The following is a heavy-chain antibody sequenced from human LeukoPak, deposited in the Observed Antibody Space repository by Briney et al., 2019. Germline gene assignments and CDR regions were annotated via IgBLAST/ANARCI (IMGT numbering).Heavy chain of an antibody. CDR1: GFTVSSNY. CDR2: IYSGGST. Sequence: GGSLRLSCAASGFTVSSNYMSWVRQAPGKGLEWVSVIYSGGSTYYADSVKGRFTISRDNSKNTLYLQMNSLRAEDTAVYYCATYRQVLLPFESWGQGTLVTVSS. D-gene: IGHD2-8*02. V-gene: IGHV3-53*01. J-gene: IGHJ4*02. CDR3: ATYRQVLLPFES.